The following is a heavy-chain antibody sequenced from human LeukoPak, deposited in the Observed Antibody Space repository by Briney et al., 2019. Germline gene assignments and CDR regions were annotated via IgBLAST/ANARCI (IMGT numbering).Heavy chain of an antibody. CDR3: ARRGRVEEGRYFDWSYTQGWFDP. CDR2: IYHSGST. V-gene: IGHV4-39*07. D-gene: IGHD3-9*01. CDR1: GGSISSSNYY. J-gene: IGHJ5*02. Sequence: SETLSLTCTVSGGSISSSNYYWGWIRQPPGKGLEWIGSIYHSGSTYYNPSLKSRVTISVDTSKNQFSLKLSSVTAADTAVYYCARRGRVEEGRYFDWSYTQGWFDPWGQGTLVTVSS.